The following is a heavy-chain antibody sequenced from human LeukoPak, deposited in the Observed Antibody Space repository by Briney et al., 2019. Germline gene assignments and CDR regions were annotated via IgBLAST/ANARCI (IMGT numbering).Heavy chain of an antibody. CDR2: LYYSGST. V-gene: IGHV4-39*07. Sequence: SETLSVTCTVSGDSISSSGYYWGWIRQPPGKGLEWIASLYYSGSTYYNPSLKSRVTISLDTSKSHFSLKLTSVTAADTAVYYCARRYCSGSTCYGTYYFDSWGQGILVTVSS. J-gene: IGHJ4*02. D-gene: IGHD2-15*01. CDR1: GDSISSSGYY. CDR3: ARRYCSGSTCYGTYYFDS.